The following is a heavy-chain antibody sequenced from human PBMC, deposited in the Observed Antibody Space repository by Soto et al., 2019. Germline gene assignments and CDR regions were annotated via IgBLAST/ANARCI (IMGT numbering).Heavy chain of an antibody. D-gene: IGHD3-3*01. CDR1: GYTFTSYD. Sequence: ASVKVSCKASGYTFTSYDINWVRQATGQGLEWMGWMNPNSGNTGYAQKFQGRVTMTRNTSISTAYMELSSLRSEDTAVYYCARGPITIFGVVIRGAIDYWGQGTLVTVS. CDR3: ARGPITIFGVVIRGAIDY. J-gene: IGHJ4*02. V-gene: IGHV1-8*01. CDR2: MNPNSGNT.